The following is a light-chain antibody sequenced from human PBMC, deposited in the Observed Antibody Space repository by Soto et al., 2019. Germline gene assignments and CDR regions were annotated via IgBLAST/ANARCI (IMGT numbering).Light chain of an antibody. V-gene: IGKV3-11*01. CDR3: QQRSNWPLT. CDR1: QSISRY. Sequence: EIVLTQSPATLSLSPGEGATLSCRASQSISRYLGWFQQKPGQAPRLLIYDASNRAAGTPARFSGSGSGTDFTLTISSLEPEDFAVYHCQQRSNWPLTFGGGTKVEI. J-gene: IGKJ4*01. CDR2: DAS.